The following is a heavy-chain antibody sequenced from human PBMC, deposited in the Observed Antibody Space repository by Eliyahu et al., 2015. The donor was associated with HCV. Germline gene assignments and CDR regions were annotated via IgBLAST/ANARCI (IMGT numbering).Heavy chain of an antibody. J-gene: IGHJ3*01. D-gene: IGHD1-26*01. Sequence: QVQLQESGPGLVEPSETLSLSCSVXGASXXSFHWSWIRXAAGEGPEWIGRISSRGSTSYNPSFNSRGTISMDTSGNQFSLQLRSVTAADTAVYYCVRGKPGTMLHDAFDVWSQGTKVTVSS. V-gene: IGHV4-4*07. CDR2: ISSRGST. CDR3: VRGKPGTMLHDAFDV. CDR1: GASXXSFH.